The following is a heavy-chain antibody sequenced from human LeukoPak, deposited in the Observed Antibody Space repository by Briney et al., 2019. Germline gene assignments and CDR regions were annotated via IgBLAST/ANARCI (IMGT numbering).Heavy chain of an antibody. J-gene: IGHJ6*02. Sequence: SETLSLTCTVSGGSVSSYYWSWIPQPPGKGLEWIGYIYYSGSTNYNPSLKSRVTISVDTSKNQFSLKLSSVTAADTAVYHCARDNWNYGSSMDVWGQGTTVTVSS. CDR2: IYYSGST. V-gene: IGHV4-59*02. D-gene: IGHD1-7*01. CDR3: ARDNWNYGSSMDV. CDR1: GGSVSSYY.